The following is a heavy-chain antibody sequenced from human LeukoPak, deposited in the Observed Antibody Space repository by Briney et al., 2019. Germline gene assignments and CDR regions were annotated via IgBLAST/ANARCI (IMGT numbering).Heavy chain of an antibody. V-gene: IGHV3-7*05. Sequence: GGSLRLSCATSGFTFSSFWMSWVRQAPGKGLEWVANINQGGGEKNYVDSVKGRFTISRDSAKNTVYLQMNRLRGDDTAVYYCANEIRPNDYWGQGTLVTVSS. J-gene: IGHJ4*02. D-gene: IGHD4-17*01. CDR1: GFTFSSFW. CDR2: INQGGGEK. CDR3: ANEIRPNDY.